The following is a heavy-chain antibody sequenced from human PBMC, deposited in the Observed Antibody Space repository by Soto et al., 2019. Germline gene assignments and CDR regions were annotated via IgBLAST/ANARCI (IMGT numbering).Heavy chain of an antibody. Sequence: GGSLRLSCAASGFTFSSYAMSWVRQAPGKGLEWVSAISGSGGSTYYADYGKGRFTISRDNSKNTLYLQMNSLRAEDTAVYYCAKDTVPSSSSSPDAFDIWGQGTMVTV. J-gene: IGHJ3*02. CDR3: AKDTVPSSSSSPDAFDI. CDR2: ISGSGGST. V-gene: IGHV3-23*01. D-gene: IGHD6-6*01. CDR1: GFTFSSYA.